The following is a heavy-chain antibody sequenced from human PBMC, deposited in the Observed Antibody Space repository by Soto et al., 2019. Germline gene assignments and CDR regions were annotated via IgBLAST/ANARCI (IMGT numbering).Heavy chain of an antibody. CDR3: AVNTRVAGPFDY. D-gene: IGHD6-19*01. CDR2: IIPIFGTA. V-gene: IGHV1-69*13. Sequence: GASVKVSCKASGGTFSSYAISWVRQAPGQGLEWMGGIIPIFGTANYAQKFQGRVTITADESTSTAYMELSSLRSEDTAVYYCAVNTRVAGPFDYWGQGTLVTVSS. CDR1: GGTFSSYA. J-gene: IGHJ4*02.